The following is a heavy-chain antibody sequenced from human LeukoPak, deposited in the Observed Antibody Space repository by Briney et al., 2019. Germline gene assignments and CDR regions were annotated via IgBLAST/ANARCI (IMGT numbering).Heavy chain of an antibody. Sequence: GGSLRLSCAASGFTFSSYKMNWVRQAPGKALEWVSSISSSSGYIYYADSVKGRFTISRDNAKNALYLQMNSLRAEDTAVYYCARNFGSGSPNYYTYYGLDVWGQGTTVTVSS. D-gene: IGHD3-10*01. CDR3: ARNFGSGSPNYYTYYGLDV. CDR1: GFTFSSYK. V-gene: IGHV3-21*01. J-gene: IGHJ6*02. CDR2: ISSSSGYI.